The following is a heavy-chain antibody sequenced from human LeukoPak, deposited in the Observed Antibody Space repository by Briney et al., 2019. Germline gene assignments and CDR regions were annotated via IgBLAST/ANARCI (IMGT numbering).Heavy chain of an antibody. V-gene: IGHV3-21*01. J-gene: IGHJ5*02. CDR3: ARDYGSGSYLDP. D-gene: IGHD3-10*01. CDR1: GFTFSSYS. CDR2: ISSSSSYI. Sequence: KPGGSLRLSCTASGFTFSSYSMNWVRQAPGKGLEWVSSISSSSSYIYYADSVKGRFTISRDNAKNSLYLQMNSLRAEDTAVYHCARDYGSGSYLDPWGQGTLVTVSS.